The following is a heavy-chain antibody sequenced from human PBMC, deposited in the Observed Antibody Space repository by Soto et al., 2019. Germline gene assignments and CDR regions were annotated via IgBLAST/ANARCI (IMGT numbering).Heavy chain of an antibody. CDR3: AKSLAMSWDYYGMEV. D-gene: IGHD2-2*01. CDR1: GFTFSSYG. Sequence: GWSLRLSCAASGFTFSSYGMHLVRQAPGKGLEWVAVISYDGSNKYYADSVKGRFTISRDNSKNTLYLQMNSLRAEDTAVYYCAKSLAMSWDYYGMEVWGQGTKVTVSS. V-gene: IGHV3-30*18. J-gene: IGHJ6*02. CDR2: ISYDGSNK.